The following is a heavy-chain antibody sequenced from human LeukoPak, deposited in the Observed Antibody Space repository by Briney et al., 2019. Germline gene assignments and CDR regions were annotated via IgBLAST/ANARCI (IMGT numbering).Heavy chain of an antibody. CDR2: IKEDGSDK. V-gene: IGHV3-7*01. CDR1: GFIFSTYW. Sequence: GGSLRLSCAASGFIFSTYWMAWVRQAPGKGLEWVANIKEDGSDKNYVVSMKGRFTISRDNAKNSLYLQMNSLRAEDTAVYYCARDAGYGYDRFDYWGQGTQVTVSP. J-gene: IGHJ4*02. D-gene: IGHD5-18*01. CDR3: ARDAGYGYDRFDY.